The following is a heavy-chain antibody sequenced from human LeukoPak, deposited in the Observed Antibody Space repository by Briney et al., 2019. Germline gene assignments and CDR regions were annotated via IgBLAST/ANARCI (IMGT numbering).Heavy chain of an antibody. CDR3: ARHVSGSYDY. CDR1: GGSFSGYY. J-gene: IGHJ4*02. Sequence: PSETLSLTCAVYGGSFSGYYWSWIRQPPGKGLEWIGEINHSGSTNYNPSLKSRVTISVDTSKNQFSLKLSSVTTADTAVYYCARHVSGSYDYWGQGTLVTVSS. D-gene: IGHD1-26*01. V-gene: IGHV4-34*01. CDR2: INHSGST.